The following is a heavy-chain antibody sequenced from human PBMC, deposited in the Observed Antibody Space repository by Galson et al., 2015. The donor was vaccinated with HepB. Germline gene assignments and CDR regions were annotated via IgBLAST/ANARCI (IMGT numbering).Heavy chain of an antibody. CDR1: GFTFSSHA. D-gene: IGHD6-19*01. CDR3: AKDPYLYSALAGTMAGFDY. CDR2: ISYDGSNK. Sequence: SLRLSCAVSGFTFSSHAMHWVRQAPGEGLEWVADISYDGSNKYYADSVKGRFTISRDNSKNTLYLQMNSLRAEDTDVYYCAKDPYLYSALAGTMAGFDYWGQGTLVTVSS. V-gene: IGHV3-30*18. J-gene: IGHJ4*02.